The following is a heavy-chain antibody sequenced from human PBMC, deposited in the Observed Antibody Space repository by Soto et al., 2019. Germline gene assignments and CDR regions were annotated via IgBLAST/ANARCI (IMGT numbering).Heavy chain of an antibody. CDR2: ISASXGST. D-gene: IGHD1-26*01. Sequence: SGGSISLSWAASCFPFSSYSMSWVSQPPGKRLEWVSAISASXGSTYYAGSVKCRFTISRDKSKNTLYLQMKSLRAEDTAVSYCAQLSIGWETHIDPGGQRTLVTVTS. CDR3: AQLSIGWETHIDP. CDR1: CFPFSSYS. V-gene: IGHV3-23*01. J-gene: IGHJ5*02.